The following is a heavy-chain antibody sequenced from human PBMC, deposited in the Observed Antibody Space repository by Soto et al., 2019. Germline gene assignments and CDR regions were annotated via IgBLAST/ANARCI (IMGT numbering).Heavy chain of an antibody. CDR3: ARGYYYDSSGYYGPLGY. CDR1: GFTFSSYW. D-gene: IGHD3-22*01. CDR2: INSDGSST. Sequence: GGSLRLSCAASGFTFSSYWMHWVRQAPGKGLLWVSRINSDGSSTSYADSVKGRFTISRDNAKNTLYLQMNSLRAEDTAVYYCARGYYYDSSGYYGPLGYWGQGTLVTVSS. J-gene: IGHJ4*02. V-gene: IGHV3-74*01.